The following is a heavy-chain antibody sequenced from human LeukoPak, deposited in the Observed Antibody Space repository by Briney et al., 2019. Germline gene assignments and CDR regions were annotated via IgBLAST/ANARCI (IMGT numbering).Heavy chain of an antibody. CDR2: IWYDGSNK. J-gene: IGHJ4*02. CDR3: AKGLNYHIDF. V-gene: IGHV3-30*02. Sequence: GGSLRLSCAASGFTFGSYGMHWVRQAPGKGLEWVAVIWYDGSNKYYADSVKGRFTISRDNSKNTLYLQMNSLRPEDTALFYCAKGLNYHIDFWGQGTLVTVSS. CDR1: GFTFGSYG. D-gene: IGHD1-7*01.